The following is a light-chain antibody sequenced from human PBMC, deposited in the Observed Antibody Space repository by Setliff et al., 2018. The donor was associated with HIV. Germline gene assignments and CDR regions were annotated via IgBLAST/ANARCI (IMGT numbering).Light chain of an antibody. V-gene: IGLV2-11*01. J-gene: IGLJ1*01. Sequence: QSVLTQPRSMSGSPGQSVTISCTGTSSDVDAYDYVSWYQHHPGKAPKLLIYDVSERPSGVPGRFSGSKSGNTASLTISGLQAEDEADYYCCSYAGSYTYVFGTGTKVTVL. CDR1: SSDVDAYDY. CDR2: DVS. CDR3: CSYAGSYTYV.